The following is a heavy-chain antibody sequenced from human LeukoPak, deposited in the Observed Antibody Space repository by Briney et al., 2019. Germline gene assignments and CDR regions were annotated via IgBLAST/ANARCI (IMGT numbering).Heavy chain of an antibody. D-gene: IGHD2-2*01. V-gene: IGHV3-7*01. J-gene: IGHJ6*02. CDR3: ARGYKLTPAVKYGLDV. CDR2: INQDGSEI. Sequence: GGSLRLSCAASGFSCSSYWMSWVRQAPGKGLEWVANINQDGSEIFFVDSVKGRFTISRDSAKNSLHLQMNSLRAADTAVYFCARGYKLTPAVKYGLDVCGRGTTVTVSS. CDR1: GFSCSSYW.